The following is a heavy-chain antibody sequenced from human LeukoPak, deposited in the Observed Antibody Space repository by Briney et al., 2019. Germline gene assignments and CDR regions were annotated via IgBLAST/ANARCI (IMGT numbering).Heavy chain of an antibody. J-gene: IGHJ5*02. CDR2: ISGSGGTT. CDR3: AKSHYTLGNWSPFDP. CDR1: GFTFSSYA. Sequence: GGSLRLSCAASGFTFSSYAMSWVRKAQAKGMELVSSISGSGGTTHYADSVKGRFTISSDNPKNTLYLQMNSLSAGDAALYYCAKSHYTLGNWSPFDPWGQGTLVTVSS. D-gene: IGHD3-16*01. V-gene: IGHV3-23*01.